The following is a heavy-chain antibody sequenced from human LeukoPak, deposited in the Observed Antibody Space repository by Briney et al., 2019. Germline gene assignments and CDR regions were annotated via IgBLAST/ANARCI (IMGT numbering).Heavy chain of an antibody. D-gene: IGHD6-6*01. CDR1: GFTFSSYG. V-gene: IGHV3-30*02. Sequence: PGGSLRLSCAASGFTFSSYGIHWVRQAPGKGLEWVAFIRYDGSNKYYAASVKGRFTISRDNSKNTLYLQMNSLRAEDTAVYYCAKNLKYSSSSEGFDYWGQGTLVTVSS. CDR2: IRYDGSNK. J-gene: IGHJ4*02. CDR3: AKNLKYSSSSEGFDY.